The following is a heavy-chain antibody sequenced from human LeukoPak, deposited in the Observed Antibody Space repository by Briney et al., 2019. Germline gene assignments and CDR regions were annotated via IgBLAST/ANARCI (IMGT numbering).Heavy chain of an antibody. CDR1: GVSFSGYY. D-gene: IGHD6-19*01. V-gene: IGHV4-34*01. CDR2: INHSGST. CDR3: ARGRGSSGWYGYYGMDV. Sequence: SETLSLTCAVYGVSFSGYYWSWIRQPPGKGLEWIGEINHSGSTNYNPSLKSRVTISVDTSKNQFSLKLSSVTAADTAVYYCARGRGSSGWYGYYGMDVWGQGTTVTVSS. J-gene: IGHJ6*02.